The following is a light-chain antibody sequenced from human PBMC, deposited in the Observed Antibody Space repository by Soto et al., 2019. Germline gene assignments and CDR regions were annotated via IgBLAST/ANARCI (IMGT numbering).Light chain of an antibody. J-gene: IGKJ5*01. Sequence: EIVMTQSPATLSVSPGERVTLSCRASQSVTTRLAWYQHKPGQAPTLLIYDASNRATGIPARFSGSGSGTDFTLTISSLEPEDFAVYYCQQRSNWPPITFGQGTRLEIK. CDR2: DAS. CDR3: QQRSNWPPIT. CDR1: QSVTTR. V-gene: IGKV3-11*01.